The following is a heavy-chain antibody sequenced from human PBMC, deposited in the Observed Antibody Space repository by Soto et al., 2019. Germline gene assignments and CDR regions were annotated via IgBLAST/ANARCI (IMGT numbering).Heavy chain of an antibody. V-gene: IGHV3-74*03. CDR1: GFDFSNYW. J-gene: IGHJ4*02. D-gene: IGHD5-12*01. Sequence: EVHLVQSGGGLVQPGGSLRLSCGASGFDFSNYWMHWVRQVPGRGLVWVSRINGDGSDIKYADSVRGRFTISRDNAKNTVYLQMNSLRAEDTAVYYCARGGYSSFANWGQGTLVTVSS. CDR3: ARGGYSSFAN. CDR2: INGDGSDI.